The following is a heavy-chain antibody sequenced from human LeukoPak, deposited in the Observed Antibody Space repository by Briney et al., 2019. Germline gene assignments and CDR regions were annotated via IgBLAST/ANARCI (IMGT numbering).Heavy chain of an antibody. CDR3: AKEVGSSWLSHYLDY. CDR1: GFTFSSFA. Sequence: PGGTLRLSCAASGFTFSSFAMSWVRQAPGKGRKWVSAISDSGASKYYADPVKGRFTISRDNSKSTLYLQMNSLRAEDTAVYYCAKEVGSSWLSHYLDYWGQGTLVSVSS. CDR2: ISDSGASK. D-gene: IGHD2-2*01. J-gene: IGHJ4*02. V-gene: IGHV3-23*01.